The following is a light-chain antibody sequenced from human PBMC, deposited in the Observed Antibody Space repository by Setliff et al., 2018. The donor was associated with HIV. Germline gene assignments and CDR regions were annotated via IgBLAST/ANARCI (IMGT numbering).Light chain of an antibody. V-gene: IGKV3-20*01. J-gene: IGKJ1*01. Sequence: EIVLTQSPGTLSLSPGERATLSCRASQTFSSSYLAWYQQKPGQAPRLLIYGASSRATGIPDRFSGSGSGPDFTLTISRLEPEDFAVYYCQQYGSSLWTFGQGTKVDIK. CDR2: GAS. CDR1: QTFSSSY. CDR3: QQYGSSLWT.